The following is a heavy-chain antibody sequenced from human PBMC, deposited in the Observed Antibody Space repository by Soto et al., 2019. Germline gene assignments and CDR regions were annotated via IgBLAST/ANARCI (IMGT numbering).Heavy chain of an antibody. CDR3: AKDLVRFLEWFDAFDI. Sequence: EVQLLESGGGLVQPGGSLRLSCAASGFTFSSYAMSLVRQAPGKGLEWVSAISGSGGSTYYADSVKGRFTISRDNSKNTLYLQMNSLRAEDTAVYYCAKDLVRFLEWFDAFDIWGQGTMVTVSS. J-gene: IGHJ3*02. D-gene: IGHD3-3*01. V-gene: IGHV3-23*01. CDR2: ISGSGGST. CDR1: GFTFSSYA.